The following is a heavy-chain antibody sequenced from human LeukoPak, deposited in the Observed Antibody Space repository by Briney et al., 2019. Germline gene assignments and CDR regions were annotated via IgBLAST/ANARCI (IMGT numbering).Heavy chain of an antibody. CDR1: GDSINSLDL. CDR2: TVSEIDGGTT. J-gene: IGHJ6*02. V-gene: IGHV3-15*04. D-gene: IGHD1-7*01. Sequence: MTSETLSLTCTVSGDSINSLDLWSWVRQVPGKGLEWVGQTVSEIDGGTTDYAAPVKGRFTISRDDSKSTLYLQMNSLKIEDTAVYYCTTDEDWNYARKDVWGQGATVIVSS. CDR3: TTDEDWNYARKDV.